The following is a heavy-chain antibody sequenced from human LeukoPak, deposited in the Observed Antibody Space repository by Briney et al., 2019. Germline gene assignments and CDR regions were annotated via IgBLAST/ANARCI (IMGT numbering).Heavy chain of an antibody. V-gene: IGHV3-48*01. D-gene: IGHD5-18*01. J-gene: IGHJ3*02. Sequence: PGGSLRLSCAVSGFPFTTYNMNWVRQAPGKGLEWVSYIDSSSSTIYYADSVKGRFTVSRDNAKNSLDLQMNSLRAEDTAVYYCARGSSTAMALWSAFDIWGQGTMVTVSS. CDR2: IDSSSSTI. CDR1: GFPFTTYN. CDR3: ARGSSTAMALWSAFDI.